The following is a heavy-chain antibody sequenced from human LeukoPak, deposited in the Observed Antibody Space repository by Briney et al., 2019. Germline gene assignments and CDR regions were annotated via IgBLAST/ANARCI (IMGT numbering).Heavy chain of an antibody. CDR1: GGTFSSYA. D-gene: IGHD1-26*01. J-gene: IGHJ4*02. CDR2: IIPISGTA. V-gene: IGHV1-69*05. CDR3: ARGPRRELLLYYFDY. Sequence: SVKVSCKASGGTFSSYAISWVRQAPGQGLEWMGGIIPISGTANYAQKFQGRVTITTDESTSTAYMELSSLRSEDTAVYYCARGPRRELLLYYFDYWGQGTLVTVSS.